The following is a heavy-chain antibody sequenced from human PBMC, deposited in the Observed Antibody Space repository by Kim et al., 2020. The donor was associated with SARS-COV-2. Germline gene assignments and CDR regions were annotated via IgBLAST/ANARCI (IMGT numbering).Heavy chain of an antibody. J-gene: IGHJ4*02. CDR1: GFTFRNYF. Sequence: GGSLRLSCVASGFTFRNYFMHWVRQAPGKGLVWVSRVNSDGSNTVYADSVKGRFTISRDNAKNTLYLQMNSLRAEDTAIYYCARAYTAPDYWGQATLVTV. D-gene: IGHD5-18*01. CDR3: ARAYTAPDY. CDR2: VNSDGSNT. V-gene: IGHV3-74*01.